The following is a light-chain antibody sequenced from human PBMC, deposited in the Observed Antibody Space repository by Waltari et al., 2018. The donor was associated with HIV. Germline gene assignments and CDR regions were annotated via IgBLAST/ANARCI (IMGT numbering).Light chain of an antibody. V-gene: IGKV3-11*01. CDR3: HQRSNWPQT. CDR2: DAS. Sequence: EIVLTQSPATLSLSPGERATLSCRASQSVSGYLAWYQQKPGHAPRLLIYDASSRATGIPARFSGRESGTDFTLTISSLEPEDFAVYYCHQRSNWPQTFGQGTKVEIK. CDR1: QSVSGY. J-gene: IGKJ1*01.